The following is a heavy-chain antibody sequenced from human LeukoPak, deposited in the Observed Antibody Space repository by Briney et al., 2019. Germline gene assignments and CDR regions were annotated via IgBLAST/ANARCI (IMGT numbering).Heavy chain of an antibody. Sequence: SETLSLTCTVSGGSISSYYWSWIRQPAGKGLEWIGRIYTSGSTNYNPSLKSRVTMSVDTSKNQSSLKLSSVTAADTAVYYCARDSGSSGWYLVDYRGQGTLVTVSS. CDR3: ARDSGSSGWYLVDY. D-gene: IGHD6-19*01. J-gene: IGHJ4*02. V-gene: IGHV4-4*07. CDR1: GGSISSYY. CDR2: IYTSGST.